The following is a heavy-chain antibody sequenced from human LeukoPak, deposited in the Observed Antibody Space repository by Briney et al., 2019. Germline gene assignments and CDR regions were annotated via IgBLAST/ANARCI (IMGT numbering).Heavy chain of an antibody. CDR2: IYSSGST. CDR3: ARHFERFGELLYHNWFDP. V-gene: IGHV4-59*08. D-gene: IGHD3-10*01. CDR1: GGSISSYY. Sequence: SETLSLTCTLSGGSISSYYWSWIRQPPGKGLEWIGYIYSSGSTNYNPSLKSRVTISVDTSKNQFSLKLSSVTAADTAVYYCARHFERFGELLYHNWFDPWGQGTLVTVSS. J-gene: IGHJ5*02.